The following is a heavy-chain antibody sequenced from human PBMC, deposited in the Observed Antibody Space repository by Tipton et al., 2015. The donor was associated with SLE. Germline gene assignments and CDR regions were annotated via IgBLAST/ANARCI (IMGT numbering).Heavy chain of an antibody. CDR2: IHTSGRT. V-gene: IGHV4-61*02. Sequence: TLSLTCTVSGDSISSGDYYWTWIRQSAGKGLEWIGRIHTSGRTTYNAFLKSRISISMDTSKNQFSLQLTSVTAADTAVYYCARKPIIYDYIWGSYDWFDPWGQGTLVTVSS. CDR3: ARKPIIYDYIWGSYDWFDP. J-gene: IGHJ5*02. D-gene: IGHD3-16*01. CDR1: GDSISSGDYY.